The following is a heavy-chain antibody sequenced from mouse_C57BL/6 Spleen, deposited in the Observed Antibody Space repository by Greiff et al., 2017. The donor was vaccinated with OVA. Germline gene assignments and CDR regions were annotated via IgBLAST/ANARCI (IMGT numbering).Heavy chain of an antibody. CDR2: IDPSDSYT. CDR3: AREGTGGFAY. Sequence: QVQLQQPGAELVMPGASVKLSCKASGYTFTSYWMHWVKQRPGQGLEWIGEIDPSDSYTNYNQKFKGKSTLTVDKSSSTAYMQLSSLTSEDSAVYYCAREGTGGFAYWGQGTLVTVSA. J-gene: IGHJ3*01. V-gene: IGHV1-69*01. CDR1: GYTFTSYW. D-gene: IGHD4-1*01.